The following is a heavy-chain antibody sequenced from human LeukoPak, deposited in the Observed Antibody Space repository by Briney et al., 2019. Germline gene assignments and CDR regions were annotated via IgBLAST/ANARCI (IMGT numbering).Heavy chain of an antibody. D-gene: IGHD4-11*01. CDR2: IYHSGST. CDR3: ARHGGTRITLAEVFYFDN. J-gene: IGHJ4*02. V-gene: IGHV4-30-2*01. Sequence: PSETLSLTCIVSGGSISIADYYWSWIRQPPGKGLEWIGHIYHSGSTFYNPSLKSRLTVSVDRSKNQFSLILTSVTAADTAVYYCARHGGTRITLAEVFYFDNWGQGTLVTVSS. CDR1: GGSISIADYY.